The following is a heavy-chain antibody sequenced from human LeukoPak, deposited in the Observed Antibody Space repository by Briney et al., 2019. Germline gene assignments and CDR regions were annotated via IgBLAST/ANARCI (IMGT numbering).Heavy chain of an antibody. CDR3: AKDRVSPGFNWFDP. V-gene: IGHV3-23*01. CDR1: GVIISSYA. D-gene: IGHD2/OR15-2a*01. Sequence: GGSLRLSRAASGVIISSYAMSWVRQAPGKGLEWVSAINGRGDNTYYADFVKGRFTISRDDSKSTVYLQMNSLRTEDTAVYYCAKDRVSPGFNWFDPWGQGTLVTVSS. CDR2: INGRGDNT. J-gene: IGHJ5*02.